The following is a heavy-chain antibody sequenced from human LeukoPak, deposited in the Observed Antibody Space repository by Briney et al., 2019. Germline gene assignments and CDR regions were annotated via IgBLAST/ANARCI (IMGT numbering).Heavy chain of an antibody. D-gene: IGHD6-13*01. Sequence: SETLSLTCTASGGSISSYYWSWIRQPPGKGLEWIGYIYYSGSTNYNPSLKSRVTISVDTSKNQFSLKLSSVTAADTAVYYCARVEAAGTPYNWFDPWGQGTLVTVSS. V-gene: IGHV4-59*01. CDR3: ARVEAAGTPYNWFDP. CDR1: GGSISSYY. J-gene: IGHJ5*02. CDR2: IYYSGST.